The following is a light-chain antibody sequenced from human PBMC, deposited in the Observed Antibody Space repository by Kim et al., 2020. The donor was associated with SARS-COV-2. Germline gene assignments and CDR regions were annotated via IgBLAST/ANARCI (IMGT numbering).Light chain of an antibody. CDR3: QQRRNWPPIT. Sequence: EIVLTQSPATLSLSPGERATLSYRASQSVSSYLAWYQQKPGQAPRLLIYDASNRATGIPARFSGSGSGTDFTLTISSLEPEDFAVYYCQQRRNWPPITFGQGTRLEIK. V-gene: IGKV3-11*01. CDR2: DAS. J-gene: IGKJ5*01. CDR1: QSVSSY.